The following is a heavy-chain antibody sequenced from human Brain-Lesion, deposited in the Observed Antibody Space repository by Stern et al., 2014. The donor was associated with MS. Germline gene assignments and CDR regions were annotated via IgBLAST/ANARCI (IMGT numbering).Heavy chain of an antibody. CDR1: GGSISSGGYY. Sequence: MQLVESGPGLVKPSQTLSLSCTVSGGSISSGGYYWSWIRQPAGKGLEWIGRIFNSGSTSYNPSLKSRVTISIDTSKNPISLRLNSMTAADTAVYYCARGRVVPGFQYYATDVWGQGTTVIVSS. V-gene: IGHV4-61*02. J-gene: IGHJ6*02. CDR2: IFNSGST. CDR3: ARGRVVPGFQYYATDV. D-gene: IGHD2-2*01.